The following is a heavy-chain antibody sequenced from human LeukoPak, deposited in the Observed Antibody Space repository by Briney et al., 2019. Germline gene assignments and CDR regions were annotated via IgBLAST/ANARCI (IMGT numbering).Heavy chain of an antibody. CDR1: GYSFTGYY. CDR3: ARYPLPDPETVTHFDY. J-gene: IGHJ4*02. V-gene: IGHV1-2*02. CDR2: INPNGGGT. D-gene: IGHD4-11*01. Sequence: GASVKVSCKASGYSFTGYYIHWVRQAPGQGLEWMGWINPNGGGTNYAQKFQGRVTMTRDTSISTAYMELSRLRSDDTAVYYCARYPLPDPETVTHFDYWGQGTLVTVSS.